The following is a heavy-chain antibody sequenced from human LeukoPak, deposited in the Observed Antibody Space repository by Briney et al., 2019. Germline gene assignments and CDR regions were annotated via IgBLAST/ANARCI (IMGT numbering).Heavy chain of an antibody. V-gene: IGHV3-21*01. CDR2: ISSSSSYI. Sequence: KPGGSLRLSCAASGFTFSSYSMNWVRQAPGKGLEWVSSISSSSSYIYYADSVKGRFTISRDNAKNSLYLQMNSLRAEDTAVYCCARDFRNSGWGSDYWGQGTLVTVSS. J-gene: IGHJ4*02. D-gene: IGHD6-19*01. CDR3: ARDFRNSGWGSDY. CDR1: GFTFSSYS.